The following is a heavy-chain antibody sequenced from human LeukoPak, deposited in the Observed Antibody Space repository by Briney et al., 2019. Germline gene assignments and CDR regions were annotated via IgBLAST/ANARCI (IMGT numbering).Heavy chain of an antibody. Sequence: GGSLRLSCAASGFSFSTYGMHWLRQAPGKGLEWVAFIRYDATHIPYADSVKGRFTISRDNSKNTLYLQMDSLRAEDTAVYYCSTEEQSSGSLFDDWGQGTLVTVSS. CDR1: GFSFSTYG. V-gene: IGHV3-30*02. D-gene: IGHD3-22*01. J-gene: IGHJ4*02. CDR3: STEEQSSGSLFDD. CDR2: IRYDATHI.